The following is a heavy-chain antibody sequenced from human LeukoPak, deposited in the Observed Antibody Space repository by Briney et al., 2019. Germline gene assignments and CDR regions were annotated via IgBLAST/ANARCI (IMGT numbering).Heavy chain of an antibody. D-gene: IGHD1-14*01. Sequence: SETLSLTCAVYGGSFSGYYWSWIRQPPVKGLEWIGEINHSGSTNYNPSLKSRVTMSVDTSKNQFSLKLSSVTAADTAVYYCARVNAETGHFDYWGQGTLVTVSS. CDR3: ARVNAETGHFDY. V-gene: IGHV4-34*01. CDR2: INHSGST. J-gene: IGHJ4*02. CDR1: GGSFSGYY.